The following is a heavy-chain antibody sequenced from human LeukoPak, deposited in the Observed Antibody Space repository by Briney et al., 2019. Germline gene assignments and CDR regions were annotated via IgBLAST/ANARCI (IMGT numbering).Heavy chain of an antibody. CDR1: GFTFSNYA. V-gene: IGHV3-30*14. J-gene: IGHJ3*02. D-gene: IGHD3-22*01. CDR2: ISYDGSNK. CDR3: ARDYARGSYYDSSGSAFDI. Sequence: GGSLRLSCAASGFTFSNYAMHWVRQAPSKGLEWVAVISYDGSNKYYADSVKGRFTISRDNSKNTLYLQMNSLRAEDTAVYYCARDYARGSYYDSSGSAFDIWDQGTMVTVSS.